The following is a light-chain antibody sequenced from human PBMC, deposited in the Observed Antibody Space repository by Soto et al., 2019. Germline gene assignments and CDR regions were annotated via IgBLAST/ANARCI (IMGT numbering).Light chain of an antibody. Sequence: DIQMTQSPSSLSASVGDRVTITCRASQDISNSLAWYQQKPGEVPKVLIYATSILQSGVPARFSGSGSGTDFTLTISSLQPEDVATYYCQNYNSAPLTFDGGTKVEI. CDR2: ATS. CDR3: QNYNSAPLT. CDR1: QDISNS. V-gene: IGKV1-27*01. J-gene: IGKJ4*01.